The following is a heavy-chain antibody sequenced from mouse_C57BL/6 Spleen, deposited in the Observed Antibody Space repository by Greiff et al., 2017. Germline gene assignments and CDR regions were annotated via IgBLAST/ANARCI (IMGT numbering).Heavy chain of an antibody. CDR3: ATGFAY. CDR2: IDPSDSYT. V-gene: IGHV1-50*01. CDR1: GYTFTSYW. J-gene: IGHJ3*01. Sequence: QVQRQQSGAELVKPGASVKLSCKASGYTFTSYWMQWVKQRPGQGLEWIGEIDPSDSYTNYNQKFKGKATLTVDTSSSTAYMQLSSLTSEDSAVYYCATGFAYWGQGTLVTVSA.